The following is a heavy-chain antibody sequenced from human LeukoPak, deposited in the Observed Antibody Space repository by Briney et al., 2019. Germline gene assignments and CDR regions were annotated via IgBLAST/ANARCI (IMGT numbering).Heavy chain of an antibody. J-gene: IGHJ4*02. V-gene: IGHV3-23*01. Sequence: PGGSLRLSPVGPGFSFSTYDMGSVRQTPRKRLERVSAISTTGGYTEDADSVKGRFTISRDNSQNTLFLQMHSLRAEDTAVYYCAKKPATIKFPFDIWGQGTLVTVSP. D-gene: IGHD5-24*01. CDR1: GFSFSTYD. CDR3: AKKPATIKFPFDI. CDR2: ISTTGGYT.